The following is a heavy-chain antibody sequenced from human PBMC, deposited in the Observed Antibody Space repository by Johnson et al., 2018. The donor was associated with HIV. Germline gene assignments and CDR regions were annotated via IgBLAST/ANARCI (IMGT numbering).Heavy chain of an antibody. V-gene: IGHV3-30*14. CDR3: ARDGVYSSPWDAFDI. Sequence: QMQLVESGGGVVQPERSLRLSCAASGFTFSSYAMHWVRQAPGKGLEWVACISYDGSNKHYAGSVKGRFTISRDNSKNTLYLQMNTLRAEDTAVYYCARDGVYSSPWDAFDIWGQGTMVTVSS. CDR1: GFTFSSYA. CDR2: ISYDGSNK. J-gene: IGHJ3*02. D-gene: IGHD6-19*01.